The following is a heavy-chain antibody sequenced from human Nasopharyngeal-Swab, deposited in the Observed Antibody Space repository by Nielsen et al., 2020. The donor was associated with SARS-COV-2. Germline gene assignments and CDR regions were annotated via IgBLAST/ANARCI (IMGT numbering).Heavy chain of an antibody. D-gene: IGHD3-9*01. CDR2: ISSSSSYT. V-gene: IGHV3-21*04. CDR3: AKKLENILRYFDWLLDAFDI. J-gene: IGHJ3*02. CDR1: GFTFSSYS. Sequence: GGSLRLSCAASGFTFSSYSMNWVRQAPGKGLEWVSSISSSSSYTYYADSVKGRFTISRDNSKNTLYLQMNSLRAEDTAVYYCAKKLENILRYFDWLLDAFDIWGQGTMVTVSS.